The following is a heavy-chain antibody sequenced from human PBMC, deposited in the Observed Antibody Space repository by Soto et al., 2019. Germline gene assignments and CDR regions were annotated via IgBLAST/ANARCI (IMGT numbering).Heavy chain of an antibody. D-gene: IGHD6-25*01. CDR1: GFTFSSYA. Sequence: QVQLVESGGGVVQPGRSLRLSCAASGFTFSSYAMHWVRQAPGKGLEWVAVISYDGSNKYYADSVKGRFTISRDNSKNTLYLQMNRLRAEDTAVYYCAGDSSGYGAFDIWGQGTMVTVSS. CDR2: ISYDGSNK. J-gene: IGHJ3*02. CDR3: AGDSSGYGAFDI. V-gene: IGHV3-30-3*01.